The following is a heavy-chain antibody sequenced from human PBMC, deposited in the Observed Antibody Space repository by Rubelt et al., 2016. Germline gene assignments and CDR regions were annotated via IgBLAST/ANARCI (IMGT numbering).Heavy chain of an antibody. Sequence: QVQLQQWGAGLLKPSETLSLTCAVYGGSFSGYYWSWIRQPPGKGLEWIGEINHSGSPNYNPSLKSRVTISVGTSKNQFSLKLGSVTAADTAVYYCAIEIMRGVRGVFGDAFDIWGQGTMVTVSS. CDR2: INHSGSP. V-gene: IGHV4-34*01. CDR1: GGSFSGYY. D-gene: IGHD1-1*01. J-gene: IGHJ3*02. CDR3: AIEIMRGVRGVFGDAFDI.